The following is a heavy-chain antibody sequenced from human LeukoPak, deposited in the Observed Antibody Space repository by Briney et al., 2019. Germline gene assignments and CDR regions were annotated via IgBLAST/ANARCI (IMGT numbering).Heavy chain of an antibody. CDR2: MNPNSGNT. CDR1: GYTFTSYD. Sequence: ASVKVSCKASGYTFTSYDINWVRQATGQGLEWMGWMNPNSGNTGYAQKFQGRVTITRNTSISTAYMELSSLRSEDTAVYYCARTYPAYSYYYYYYMDVWGKGTTVTVSS. D-gene: IGHD6-13*01. J-gene: IGHJ6*03. CDR3: ARTYPAYSYYYYYYMDV. V-gene: IGHV1-8*03.